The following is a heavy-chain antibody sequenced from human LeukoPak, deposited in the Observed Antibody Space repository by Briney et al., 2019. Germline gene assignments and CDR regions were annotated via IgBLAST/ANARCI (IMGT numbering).Heavy chain of an antibody. D-gene: IGHD3-10*01. CDR2: ISASGDRT. Sequence: GGPLRLSCAASGFTFSSYAMSWVRQAPGRGLEWVSAISASGDRTYYADSVKGRFTISRDNSKNTLYLQMNSLRAEDTAVYSCAKNGEVLSWFDPWGQGTLVTVSS. J-gene: IGHJ5*02. V-gene: IGHV3-23*01. CDR3: AKNGEVLSWFDP. CDR1: GFTFSSYA.